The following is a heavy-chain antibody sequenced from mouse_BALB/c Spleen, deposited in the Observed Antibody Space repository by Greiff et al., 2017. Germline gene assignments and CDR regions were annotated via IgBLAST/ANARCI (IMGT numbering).Heavy chain of an antibody. CDR2: IRSKSNNYAT. CDR3: VRHKDYYGSSYDGDYYAMDY. D-gene: IGHD1-1*01. V-gene: IGHV10-1*02. J-gene: IGHJ4*01. Sequence: EVQGVESGGGLVQPKGSLKLSCAASGFTFNTYAMNWVRQAPGKGLEWVARIRSKSNNYATYYADSVKDRFTISRDDSQSMLYLQMNNLKTEDTAMYYCVRHKDYYGSSYDGDYYAMDYWGQGTSVTVSS. CDR1: GFTFNTYA.